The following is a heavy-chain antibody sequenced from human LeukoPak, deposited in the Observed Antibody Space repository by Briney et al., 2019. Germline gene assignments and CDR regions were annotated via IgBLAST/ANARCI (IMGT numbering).Heavy chain of an antibody. CDR1: GFPFSNYW. V-gene: IGHV3-23*01. CDR3: ATSGSYSSGDFDY. J-gene: IGHJ4*02. D-gene: IGHD3-10*01. CDR2: ISGSGGST. Sequence: GGSLRLSCAASGFPFSNYWMHWVRQAPGKGLEWVSAISGSGGSTYYADSVKGRFTISRDNAKNSLYLQMSGLRDEDTAIYYCATSGSYSSGDFDYWAEGNLDTLSS.